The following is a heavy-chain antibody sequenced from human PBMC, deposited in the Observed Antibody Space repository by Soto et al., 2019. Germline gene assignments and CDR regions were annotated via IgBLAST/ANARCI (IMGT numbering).Heavy chain of an antibody. D-gene: IGHD3-3*01. V-gene: IGHV4-34*01. Sequence: SETLSLTCAVYGGSFSGYYWSWIRQPPGKGLEWIGEINHSGSTNYNPSLKSRVTISVDTSKNQFSLKLSSVTAADTAVYYCARGPTILGVATLGGAFDIWGQGTMVTVSS. CDR2: INHSGST. CDR3: ARGPTILGVATLGGAFDI. CDR1: GGSFSGYY. J-gene: IGHJ3*02.